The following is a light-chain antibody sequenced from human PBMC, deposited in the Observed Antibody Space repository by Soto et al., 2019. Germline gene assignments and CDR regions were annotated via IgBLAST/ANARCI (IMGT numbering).Light chain of an antibody. J-gene: IGKJ5*01. Sequence: EIVLTQSPATLSLSPGERATLSCRASQSVSSYLAWYQQKPGQAPRLLIYDASNRATGIPARLSGSGSGTDFTLTISSLEPEDFATYYCQEAYSFPVTFGLGTRLEIK. CDR3: QEAYSFPVT. V-gene: IGKV3-11*01. CDR2: DAS. CDR1: QSVSSY.